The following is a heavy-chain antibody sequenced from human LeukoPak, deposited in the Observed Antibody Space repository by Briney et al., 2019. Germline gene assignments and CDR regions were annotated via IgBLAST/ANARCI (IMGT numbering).Heavy chain of an antibody. CDR3: ARERYSSSWYFDY. D-gene: IGHD6-13*01. CDR2: ITGSGDST. CDR1: GSIFRSYA. Sequence: GGSLRLSCAASGSIFRSYALSWVRQAPGKGLEWVSSITGSGDSTYYADSVKGRFTISRDNAKNTLYLQMNSLRAEDTAVYYCARERYSSSWYFDYWGQGTLVTVSS. V-gene: IGHV3-23*01. J-gene: IGHJ4*02.